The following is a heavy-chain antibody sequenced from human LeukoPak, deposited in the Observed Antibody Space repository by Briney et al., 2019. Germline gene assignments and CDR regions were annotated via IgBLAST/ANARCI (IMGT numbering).Heavy chain of an antibody. CDR1: GFSLSTSGVG. Sequence: SGPTLVNPTQTLTLTCTFSGFSLSTSGVGVGWIRQPPGKALDWLALIYWDDDKRYSPSLKSRLTITEDTSRNQVVLTMTNMDLVDTATYYCAHSGLGWELLPLDYWGQGTLVTVSS. D-gene: IGHD1-26*01. J-gene: IGHJ4*02. CDR3: AHSGLGWELLPLDY. CDR2: IYWDDDK. V-gene: IGHV2-5*02.